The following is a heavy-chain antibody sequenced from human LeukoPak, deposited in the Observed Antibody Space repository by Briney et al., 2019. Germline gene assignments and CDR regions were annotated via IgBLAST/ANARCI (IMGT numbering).Heavy chain of an antibody. J-gene: IGHJ6*03. CDR2: IYYSGST. Sequence: PSETLSLTCTVSGGSISNYYWSWIRQSPGKGLEWIGYIYYSGSTNYNPSLKSRVIISVDTSKNQFSLKLSSVTAADTAVYYCARETGVGPYYDFWSGYYTTNYYYYYYMDVWGKGTTVTVSS. CDR3: ARETGVGPYYDFWSGYYTTNYYYYYYMDV. D-gene: IGHD3-3*01. CDR1: GGSISNYY. V-gene: IGHV4-59*01.